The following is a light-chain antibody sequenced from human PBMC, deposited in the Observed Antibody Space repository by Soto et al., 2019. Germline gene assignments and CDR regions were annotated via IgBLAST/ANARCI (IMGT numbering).Light chain of an antibody. CDR1: SSELAIYNY. V-gene: IGLV2-14*01. J-gene: IGLJ1*01. CDR2: QVT. Sequence: QSALAQPASVSGSPGQSITISCTGTSSELAIYNYVSWYQQQPGKAPKPMIYQVTNRPSGVSNRFSGSGSGNTASLTISGLQAEDEADYYCSSYTDSSNYVFGTGTKVTVL. CDR3: SSYTDSSNYV.